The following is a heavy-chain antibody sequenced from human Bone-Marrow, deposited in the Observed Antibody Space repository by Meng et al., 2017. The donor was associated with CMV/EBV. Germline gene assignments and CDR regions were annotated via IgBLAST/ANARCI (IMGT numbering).Heavy chain of an antibody. V-gene: IGHV3-53*01. CDR3: VRLAGCTSTTCQEKDAFDI. CDR1: GFTVSTNY. D-gene: IGHD2-2*01. J-gene: IGHJ3*02. Sequence: GESLKISCAASGFTVSTNYMSWVRQAPGKGLEWVAVIFGGDATSYAPSVKGRFTISRDNAKNSLYLQMNGLRAEDTAIYYCVRLAGCTSTTCQEKDAFDIWGQGTMVTVSS. CDR2: IFGGDAT.